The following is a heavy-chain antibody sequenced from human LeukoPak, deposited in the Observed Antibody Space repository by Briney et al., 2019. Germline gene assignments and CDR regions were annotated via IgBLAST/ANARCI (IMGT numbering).Heavy chain of an antibody. V-gene: IGHV1-2*02. CDR3: ARLSSGWYGNYFDY. D-gene: IGHD6-19*01. Sequence: ASVKVSCTASGYTFSDYYIHWLRQAPGQGLEWMGWINPKSGVTNFAQYFQGRVTMTRDTSSTTVYMELTRLRSDDTAVYYCARLSSGWYGNYFDYWGQGTLVTVSS. J-gene: IGHJ4*02. CDR1: GYTFSDYY. CDR2: INPKSGVT.